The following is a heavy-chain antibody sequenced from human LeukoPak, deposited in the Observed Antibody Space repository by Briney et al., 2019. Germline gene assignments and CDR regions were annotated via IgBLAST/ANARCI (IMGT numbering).Heavy chain of an antibody. V-gene: IGHV1-2*06. CDR1: GYTFTGYY. CDR2: INPNSGGT. Sequence: ASVKVSCKASGYTFTGYYMHWVRQAPGQGLEWMGRINPNSGGTNYAQKFQGRVTMTRDTSISTAYMELSRLRSEDTAVYYCARGRWGYSYGLDYWGQGTLVTVSS. J-gene: IGHJ4*02. CDR3: ARGRWGYSYGLDY. D-gene: IGHD5-18*01.